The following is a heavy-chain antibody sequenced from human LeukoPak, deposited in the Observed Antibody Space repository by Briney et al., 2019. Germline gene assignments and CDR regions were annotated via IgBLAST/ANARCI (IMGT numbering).Heavy chain of an antibody. J-gene: IGHJ5*02. Sequence: ASVTVSCMPSVYTFTNYYMHWVRQAPGQGLQWMGWINPSTGGTKYAENFQGRVTMTRDTSITTAYMELSRLTSDDTGVYYCARQYCGGDCYNPWGQGTLVIVAS. V-gene: IGHV1-2*02. CDR1: VYTFTNYY. CDR3: ARQYCGGDCYNP. CDR2: INPSTGGT. D-gene: IGHD2-21*02.